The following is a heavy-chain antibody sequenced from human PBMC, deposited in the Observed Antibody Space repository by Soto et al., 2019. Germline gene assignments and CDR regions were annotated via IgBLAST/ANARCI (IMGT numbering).Heavy chain of an antibody. CDR2: IKSKTDGGTT. CDR3: TTCPGDIVSKI. CDR1: GFNFCNAR. V-gene: IGHV3-15*07. D-gene: IGHD5-12*01. Sequence: GGLLRLSWAASGFNFCNARRHWVRQEPGKGLEWVGRIKSKTDGGTTDYAAPVKGRFTISRDDSKNTLYLQMNSLKTEDFSFYHSTTCPGDIVSKIWCQGTRVTVAS. J-gene: IGHJ4*02.